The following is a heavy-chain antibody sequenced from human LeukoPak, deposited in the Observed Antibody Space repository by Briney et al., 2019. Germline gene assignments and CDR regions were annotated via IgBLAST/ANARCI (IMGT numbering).Heavy chain of an antibody. D-gene: IGHD2-2*01. CDR1: GFTFSSYA. CDR2: ISGSGGST. J-gene: IGHJ4*02. Sequence: GGSLRLSCAASGFTFSSYAMSWVRQAPGKGLEWVSAISGSGGSTYYADSVKGRFTISRDNSKNTLYLQMNSLRAEDTAVYYCAKDLEVIGGIVVVPAGDYWGQGTLVTVSS. V-gene: IGHV3-23*01. CDR3: AKDLEVIGGIVVVPAGDY.